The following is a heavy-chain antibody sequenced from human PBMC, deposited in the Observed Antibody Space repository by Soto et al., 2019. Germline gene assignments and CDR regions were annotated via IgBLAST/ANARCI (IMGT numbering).Heavy chain of an antibody. CDR3: EDVGEVLRGIDY. CDR1: GFSIDDHA. D-gene: IGHD1-26*01. V-gene: IGHV3-23*01. Sequence: PGGSLRLSCAVSGFSIDDHAMKWDRQAPGKGLEWVSAMSGGEGTTFYADSVKGRFTISRDISKNTLYLHMNSLRVDDTGIYYSEDVGEVLRGIDYWGQGIQVTVSS. CDR2: MSGGEGTT. J-gene: IGHJ4*02.